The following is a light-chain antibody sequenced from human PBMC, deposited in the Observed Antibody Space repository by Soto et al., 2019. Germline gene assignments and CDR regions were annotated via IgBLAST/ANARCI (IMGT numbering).Light chain of an antibody. Sequence: DVQMTQSPSSLSASVGDRVTITCRASQPISNYLNWYQQKAGEAPKVLIFDASSLQSGVPSKFSGSGYGTDFTLIINNLHPDDFATYYCQQTHAVPLTFGQGTRLEIK. V-gene: IGKV1-39*01. CDR3: QQTHAVPLT. J-gene: IGKJ5*01. CDR2: DAS. CDR1: QPISNY.